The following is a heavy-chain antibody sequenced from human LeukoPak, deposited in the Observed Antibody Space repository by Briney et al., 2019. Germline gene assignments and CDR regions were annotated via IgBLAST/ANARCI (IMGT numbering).Heavy chain of an antibody. V-gene: IGHV4-39*01. CDR1: GGSISSSSYY. J-gene: IGHJ5*02. D-gene: IGHD3-3*01. Sequence: PSETLSLTCTVSGGSISSSSYYWGWIRQPPGKGLEWIGSIYYSGSTYYNPSLKSRVTISVDTSKNQFSLKLSSVTAADTAVYYCARHEAAVLRFLEWLPEGGSWFDPWGQGTLVTVSS. CDR3: ARHEAAVLRFLEWLPEGGSWFDP. CDR2: IYYSGST.